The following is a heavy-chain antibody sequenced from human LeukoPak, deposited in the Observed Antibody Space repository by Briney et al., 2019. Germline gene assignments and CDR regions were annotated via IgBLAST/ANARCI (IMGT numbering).Heavy chain of an antibody. CDR1: GGSISSYY. D-gene: IGHD3-22*01. V-gene: IGHV4-59*01. CDR2: IYYSGST. Sequence: SETLSLTCTVSGGSISSYYWSWIRQPPGKGLEWIGYIYYSGSTNYNPPLKSRVTISVDTSKNQFSLKLSSVTAADTAVYYCARLGWNYYDSSGSDAFDIWGQGTMVTVSS. J-gene: IGHJ3*02. CDR3: ARLGWNYYDSSGSDAFDI.